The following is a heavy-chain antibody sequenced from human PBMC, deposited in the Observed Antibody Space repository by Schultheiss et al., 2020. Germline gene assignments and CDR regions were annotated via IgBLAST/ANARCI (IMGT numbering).Heavy chain of an antibody. CDR3: ARDLRFDP. CDR1: AFTVSSNY. Sequence: GESLKISCAASAFTVSSNYMTWVRQAPGKGLEWVSIIYSGGGTYYADSVKGRFTISRDNSKNTLYLQMNSLRAEDTAVYYCARDLRFDPWGQGTLVTVSS. CDR2: IYSGGGT. J-gene: IGHJ5*02. V-gene: IGHV3-53*01.